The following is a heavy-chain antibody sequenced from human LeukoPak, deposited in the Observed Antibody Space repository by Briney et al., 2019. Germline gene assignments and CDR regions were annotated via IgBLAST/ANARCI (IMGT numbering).Heavy chain of an antibody. Sequence: PGRSLRLSCAGSGFSFSRYWMAWVRQAPGKGLEWVASINQDVSRIHYVDSVKGRFTISRDNAKNSLFLQMNSLRVEDTAVYYCARLKDDVTKFDYWGRGTLVTVSS. CDR3: ARLKDDVTKFDY. D-gene: IGHD2-8*01. CDR2: INQDVSRI. V-gene: IGHV3-7*01. CDR1: GFSFSRYW. J-gene: IGHJ4*02.